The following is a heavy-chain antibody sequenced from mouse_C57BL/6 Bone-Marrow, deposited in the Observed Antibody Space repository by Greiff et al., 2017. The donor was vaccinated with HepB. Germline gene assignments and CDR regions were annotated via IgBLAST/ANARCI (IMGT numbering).Heavy chain of an antibody. CDR1: GYTFTDYN. D-gene: IGHD3-1*01. J-gene: IGHJ1*03. Sequence: SGPELVKPGASVKMSCKASGYTFTDYNMHWVKQSHGKSLEWIGYINPNNGGTSYNQKFKGKATLTVNKSSSTAYMELRSLTSEDSAVYYCARGDRPVGWYFDVWGTGTTVTVSS. CDR3: ARGDRPVGWYFDV. V-gene: IGHV1-22*01. CDR2: INPNNGGT.